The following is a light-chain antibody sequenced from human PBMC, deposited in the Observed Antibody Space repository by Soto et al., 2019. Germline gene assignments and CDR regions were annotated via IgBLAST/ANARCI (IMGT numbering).Light chain of an antibody. Sequence: DIQMTQSPSSLSASVGDRVTITCRASQSISDNLNWYQHKPGTAPNLLIYAASSLHSGVPSRFSGSGSGTDFTLTISRLQPEDFVTYYCQQSFGTPPTFGGGTKVEIK. J-gene: IGKJ4*01. CDR1: QSISDN. CDR2: AAS. CDR3: QQSFGTPPT. V-gene: IGKV1-39*01.